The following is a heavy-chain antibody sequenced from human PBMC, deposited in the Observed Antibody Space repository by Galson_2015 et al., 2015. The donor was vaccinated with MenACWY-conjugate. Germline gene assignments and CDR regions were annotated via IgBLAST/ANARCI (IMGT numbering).Heavy chain of an antibody. CDR2: ISGGGT. Sequence: SLRLSCAASGFTFTNYAMSWVRQAPGKGLEWVSSISGGGTYYADSVKGRFAISRDNSKNTVYLQMNSLRAEDTAVYDCASRTTNSYAGYAYALGFWGQGTTVTVSS. J-gene: IGHJ6*02. CDR3: ASRTTNSYAGYAYALGF. CDR1: GFTFTNYA. D-gene: IGHD3-9*01. V-gene: IGHV3-23*01.